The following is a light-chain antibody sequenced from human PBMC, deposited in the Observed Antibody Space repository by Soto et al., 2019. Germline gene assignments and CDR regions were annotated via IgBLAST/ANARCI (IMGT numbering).Light chain of an antibody. V-gene: IGKV3-20*01. J-gene: IGKJ1*01. CDR1: QSVSSNY. CDR3: QQYGSSPTWT. Sequence: ESVLTQSPGTLSLSPGERATLSCRAGQSVSSNYLAWYQQKPGQAPRLLIYGASTRATGIPDRFSGSGSGTDFTLTISRLEPDDSAVYYCQQYGSSPTWTFGQGTKVDI. CDR2: GAS.